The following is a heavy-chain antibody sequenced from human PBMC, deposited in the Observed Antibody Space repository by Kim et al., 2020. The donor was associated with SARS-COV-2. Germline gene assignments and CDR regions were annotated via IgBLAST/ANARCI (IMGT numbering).Heavy chain of an antibody. CDR2: IIPIFGTA. CDR1: GGTFSSYA. V-gene: IGHV1-69*13. CDR3: ARVVVKDDYVWGSYRYSDFDY. Sequence: SVKVSCKASGGTFSSYAISWVRQAPGQGLEWMGRIIPIFGTANYAQKFQGRVTITADESTSTAYMELSSLRSEDTAVYYCARVVVKDDYVWGSYRYSDFDYWGQGTLVTVSS. D-gene: IGHD3-16*02. J-gene: IGHJ4*02.